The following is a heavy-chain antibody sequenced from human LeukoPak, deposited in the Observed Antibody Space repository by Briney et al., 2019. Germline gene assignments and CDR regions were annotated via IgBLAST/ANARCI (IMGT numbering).Heavy chain of an antibody. CDR3: ARGLKGPFGNPFDY. CDR2: INAANGDT. J-gene: IGHJ4*02. D-gene: IGHD4-23*01. Sequence: GASVKVSCKTSEYSFSTYAIHWVRQAPGQRLEWMGWINAANGDTKYSQKFQGRITITRDTSASTAFMELSSLRSEDTALYYCARGLKGPFGNPFDYWGQGTPVTVSS. CDR1: EYSFSTYA. V-gene: IGHV1-3*01.